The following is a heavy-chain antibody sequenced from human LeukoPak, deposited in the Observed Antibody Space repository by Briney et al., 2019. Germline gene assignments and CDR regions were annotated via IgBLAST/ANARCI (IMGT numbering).Heavy chain of an antibody. Sequence: GGSLRLSCAVSGITLSNYGMSWVRQAPGKGLEWVAGISGSGGSTNYAASVKGRFTISRDNPKNTLYLQMNSLRAEDTAVYFCAKRGVVIRVILVGFHKEAYYFDSWGQGALVTVS. CDR1: GITLSNYG. D-gene: IGHD3-22*01. CDR3: AKRGVVIRVILVGFHKEAYYFDS. V-gene: IGHV3-23*01. J-gene: IGHJ4*02. CDR2: ISGSGGST.